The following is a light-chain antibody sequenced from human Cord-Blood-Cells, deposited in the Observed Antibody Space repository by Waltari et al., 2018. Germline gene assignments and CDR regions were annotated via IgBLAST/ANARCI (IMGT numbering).Light chain of an antibody. Sequence: QSALTQPPSASGPPGQPVPISRPGPTIDVVVSNYFPWYQQHPGKAPKLRIYEVSKRPSGGPDRFSGSKSGNTASLTVSGLQAEEEADYYCSSYAGSNNLVFGGGTKLTVL. CDR2: EVS. J-gene: IGLJ2*01. CDR3: SSYAGSNNLV. V-gene: IGLV2-8*01. CDR1: TIDVVVSNY.